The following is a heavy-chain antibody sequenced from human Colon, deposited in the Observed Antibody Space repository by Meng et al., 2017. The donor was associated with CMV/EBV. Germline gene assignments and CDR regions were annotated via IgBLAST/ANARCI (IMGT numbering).Heavy chain of an antibody. D-gene: IGHD3-3*01. CDR2: IYFGGSDI. Sequence: KVSCKASEYNFTNYWIGWVRQMPGKGLEWMGIIYFGGSDIRYSPSFRGQVTISADKFISTAYLQWSSLKASDTAIYYCAGISDFWSGKNWFDPWGQGTLVTVCS. V-gene: IGHV5-51*01. CDR1: EYNFTNYW. CDR3: AGISDFWSGKNWFDP. J-gene: IGHJ5*02.